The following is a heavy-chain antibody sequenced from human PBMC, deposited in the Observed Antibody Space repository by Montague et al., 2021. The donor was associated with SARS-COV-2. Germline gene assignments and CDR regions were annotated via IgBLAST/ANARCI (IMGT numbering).Heavy chain of an antibody. D-gene: IGHD2-2*01. CDR1: GFTFSSYW. J-gene: IGHJ6*03. CDR2: INSDVSIT. Sequence: SLRLSCAASGFTFSSYWMHWVRQAPGKGLVWVSRINSDVSITNXXXSXXXRFXISRDNAKNTLYLQMNSLRDDDTAVYYCARETIVPAAIGYYYYMDVWGKGTPVTVSS. CDR3: ARETIVPAAIGYYYYMDV. V-gene: IGHV3-74*01.